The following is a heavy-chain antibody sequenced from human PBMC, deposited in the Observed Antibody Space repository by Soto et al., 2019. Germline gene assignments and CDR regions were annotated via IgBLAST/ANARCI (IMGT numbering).Heavy chain of an antibody. CDR2: INPNGGST. CDR1: ADTFTSYY. D-gene: IGHD3-22*01. CDR3: ARGRDYDDSSGYYGNRFDP. V-gene: IGHV1-46*01. Sequence: SVKVSCKAPADTFTSYYIHWVRQAPGHGLEWMGIINPNGGSTRFAQTFQGRITMTTDTSTSTVYMELRSLRSEDTAVYYCARGRDYDDSSGYYGNRFDPWGPGNRVTVFS. J-gene: IGHJ5*02.